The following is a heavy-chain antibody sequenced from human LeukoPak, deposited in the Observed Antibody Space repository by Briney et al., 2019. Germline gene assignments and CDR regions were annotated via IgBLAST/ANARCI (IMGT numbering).Heavy chain of an antibody. CDR1: GGTFSSYA. CDR2: IIPIFGTA. CDR3: ARAPEADDAFDI. V-gene: IGHV1-69*05. D-gene: IGHD1-14*01. Sequence: SVKVSCKASGGTFSSYAISWVRQAPGQGLEWMGGIIPIFGTANYAQKFQGRVTITTDESTSTAYMELSSLRSEDTAVYYCARAPEADDAFDIWGQGTMVTVSS. J-gene: IGHJ3*02.